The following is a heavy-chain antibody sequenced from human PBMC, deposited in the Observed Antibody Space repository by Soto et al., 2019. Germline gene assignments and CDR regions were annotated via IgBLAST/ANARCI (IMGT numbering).Heavy chain of an antibody. CDR1: GDSVSSSSVT. J-gene: IGHJ5*01. CDR3: VRLIGNSWLDF. V-gene: IGHV6-1*01. D-gene: IGHD1-26*01. Sequence: QTLSLTCAISGDSVSSSSVTWNWIRQSPSRGLEWLGRTYYRSKWYNDYAESVKSRITINPDTSKKQFSLHLNSVTPEDPAVYYCVRLIGNSWLDFWGQGTLFTVSS. CDR2: TYYRSKWYN.